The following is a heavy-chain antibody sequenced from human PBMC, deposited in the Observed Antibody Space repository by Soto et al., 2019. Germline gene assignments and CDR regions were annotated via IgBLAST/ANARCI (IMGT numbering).Heavy chain of an antibody. CDR1: GGTLSSYG. Sequence: QVQLVQSGAEVKKPGSSVKVSCKASGGTLSSYGFSWVRQAPGQGLEGVGGIIPMFGTTQYAQKFMGRVSITADEMTTTVYMELSDLRSEDTAVYYCARDTSTVTGTNWGKGALVTVST. J-gene: IGHJ4*02. CDR3: ARDTSTVTGTN. D-gene: IGHD4-17*01. V-gene: IGHV1-69*01. CDR2: IIPMFGTT.